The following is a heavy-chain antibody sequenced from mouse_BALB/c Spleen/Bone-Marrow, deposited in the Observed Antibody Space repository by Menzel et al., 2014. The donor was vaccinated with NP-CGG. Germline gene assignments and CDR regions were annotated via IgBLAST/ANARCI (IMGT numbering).Heavy chain of an antibody. D-gene: IGHD3-2*01. CDR2: IFPGTGTT. CDR3: ASRDSSGYVPDY. V-gene: IGHV1S132*01. CDR1: GYTFTSYW. J-gene: IGHJ2*01. Sequence: VQLQQSGAELVKPGASVKLSCKTSGYTFTSYWIQWVKQRPGQGLGWIGEIFPGTGTTYYNEKFKGKATLTIDTSSSTAYMQLSSLTSEDSAVDFCASRDSSGYVPDYWGQGTTLTVSS.